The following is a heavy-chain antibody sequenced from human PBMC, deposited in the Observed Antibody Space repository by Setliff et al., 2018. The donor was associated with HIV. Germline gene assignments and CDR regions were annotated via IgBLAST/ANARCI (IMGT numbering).Heavy chain of an antibody. CDR1: GGSISSYY. CDR3: ARTIAAAGESPHPLYYFDY. Sequence: PSETLSLTCTVSGGSISSYYWSWIRQPPGKGLEWIGYIYYSGSTNYNPSLKSRVTISVDTSKNQFSLKLSSVTAADTAVYYCARTIAAAGESPHPLYYFDYWGQGTLVTVSS. J-gene: IGHJ4*02. V-gene: IGHV4-59*01. D-gene: IGHD6-13*01. CDR2: IYYSGST.